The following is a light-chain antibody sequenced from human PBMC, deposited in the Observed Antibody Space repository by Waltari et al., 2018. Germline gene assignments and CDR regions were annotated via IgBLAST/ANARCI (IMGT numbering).Light chain of an antibody. CDR3: CSYAGSSTLDVV. V-gene: IGLV2-23*02. CDR2: EVS. Sequence: QSALTQPASVSGSPGQSITISCTGTSSDIGSHNIVSWYQQHPGKAPKLMIYEVSKRPSGVSNRFSGSKSGNRASLTSSGLQAEDEADYYCCSYAGSSTLDVVFGGGTKLTVL. J-gene: IGLJ2*01. CDR1: SSDIGSHNI.